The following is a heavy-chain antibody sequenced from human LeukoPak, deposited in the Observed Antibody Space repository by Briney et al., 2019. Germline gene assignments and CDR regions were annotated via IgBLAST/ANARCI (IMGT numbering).Heavy chain of an antibody. J-gene: IGHJ6*04. Sequence: GGSLRLSCAASGFTFNTYSMNWVRQAPGKGLEWVSYIPRSGSNIHYADSVKGRFTISRDNAKNSLYLQMNSLRAEDTAVYYCAELGITMIGGVWGKGTTVTISS. CDR3: AELGITMIGGV. D-gene: IGHD3-10*02. V-gene: IGHV3-48*01. CDR1: GFTFNTYS. CDR2: IPRSGSNI.